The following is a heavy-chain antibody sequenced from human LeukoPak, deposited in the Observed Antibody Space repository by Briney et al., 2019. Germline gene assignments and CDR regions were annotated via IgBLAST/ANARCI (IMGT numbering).Heavy chain of an antibody. CDR2: ISYDGSNK. CDR1: GFTFSSYG. CDR3: AKAWLFTMIVIGAD. V-gene: IGHV3-30*18. Sequence: GGSLRLSCAASGFTFSSYGMHWVRQAPGKGLEWVAVISYDGSNKYYADSVKGRFTISRDNSKNTLYLQMNSLRAEDTAVHYCAKAWLFTMIVIGADWGQGTLVTVSS. D-gene: IGHD3-22*01. J-gene: IGHJ4*02.